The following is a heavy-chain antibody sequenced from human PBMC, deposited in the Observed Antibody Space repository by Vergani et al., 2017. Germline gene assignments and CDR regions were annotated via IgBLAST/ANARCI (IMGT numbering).Heavy chain of an antibody. D-gene: IGHD3-3*01. CDR1: GGTFSSYG. J-gene: IGHJ4*02. CDR3: ARLGPTTYYDFWSGSSSGDY. CDR2: ISAYNGNT. V-gene: IGHV1-18*01. Sequence: QVQLVQSGAEVKKPGSSVKVSCKASGGTFSSYGISWVRRAPGQGLEWMGWISAYNGNTNYAQKLQGRVTMNTDTSTSTAYMELRSLRSDDTAVYYCARLGPTTYYDFWSGSSSGDYWGQGTLVTVSS.